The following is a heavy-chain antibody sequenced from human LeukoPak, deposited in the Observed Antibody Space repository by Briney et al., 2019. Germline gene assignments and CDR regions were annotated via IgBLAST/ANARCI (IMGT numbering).Heavy chain of an antibody. J-gene: IGHJ4*02. CDR2: TNPNSGGT. CDR3: AREMDYYDSSGYWPY. D-gene: IGHD3-22*01. Sequence: ASVKVSCKASGYTFTGYYMHWVRQAPGQGLEWMGWTNPNSGGTNYAQKFQGRVTMTRDTSISTAYMELSRLRSDDTAVYYCAREMDYYDSSGYWPYWGQGTLVTVSS. V-gene: IGHV1-2*02. CDR1: GYTFTGYY.